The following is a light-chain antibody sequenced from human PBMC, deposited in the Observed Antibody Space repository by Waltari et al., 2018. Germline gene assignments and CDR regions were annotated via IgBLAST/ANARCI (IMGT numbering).Light chain of an antibody. CDR1: QSISSY. CDR2: AAS. Sequence: AIRITQSPSSLSASTGDSVPITCRASQSISSYLAWYQQKPGKAPKVLIYAASTLQSGVPSRFSGSGSGTDFTLTISCLQSEDFAIYYCQQYYSSPATFGQGTKVEIK. CDR3: QQYYSSPAT. V-gene: IGKV1-8*01. J-gene: IGKJ1*01.